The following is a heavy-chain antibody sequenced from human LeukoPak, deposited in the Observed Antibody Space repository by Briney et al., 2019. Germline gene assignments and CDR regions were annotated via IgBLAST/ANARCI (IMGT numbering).Heavy chain of an antibody. CDR3: ARHRPNFYCSSTSCYDDWFDP. J-gene: IGHJ5*02. V-gene: IGHV4-39*01. Sequence: SGTLSLTCTVSGGSISSSSYYWGWIRQPPGKGLEWIGSIYYSGSTYYNPSLKSRVTISVDTSKNQFSLKLSSVTAADTAVYYCARHRPNFYCSSTSCYDDWFDPWGQGTLVTVSS. D-gene: IGHD2-2*01. CDR1: GGSISSSSYY. CDR2: IYYSGST.